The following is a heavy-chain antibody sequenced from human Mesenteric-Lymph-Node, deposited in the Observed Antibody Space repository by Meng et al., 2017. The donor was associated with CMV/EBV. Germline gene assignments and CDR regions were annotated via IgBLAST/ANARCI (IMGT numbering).Heavy chain of an antibody. CDR3: ARGIAARSRY. Sequence: GESLKISCAGSGFTFRTYAMTWVRQAPGKGLEWVSAVSGSGGSTYHAASVKGRFTISRDNSKSTLYLEMSGLRAEDTAVYYCARGIAARSRYWGQGTLVTVSS. CDR1: GFTFRTYA. CDR2: VSGSGGST. J-gene: IGHJ4*02. V-gene: IGHV3-23*01. D-gene: IGHD6-6*01.